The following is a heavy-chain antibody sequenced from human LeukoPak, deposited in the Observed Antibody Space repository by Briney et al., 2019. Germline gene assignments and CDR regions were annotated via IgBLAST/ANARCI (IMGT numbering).Heavy chain of an antibody. J-gene: IGHJ3*02. Sequence: GTSVKVSCKVSGYTLTELSMHWVRQAPGKGLEWMGGFDPEDGETIYAQKFQGRVTMTEDTSTDTAYMELSSLRSEDTAVYYCATVSVLQWELHDAFDIWGQGTMVTVSS. CDR3: ATVSVLQWELHDAFDI. CDR1: GYTLTELS. CDR2: FDPEDGET. V-gene: IGHV1-24*01. D-gene: IGHD1-26*01.